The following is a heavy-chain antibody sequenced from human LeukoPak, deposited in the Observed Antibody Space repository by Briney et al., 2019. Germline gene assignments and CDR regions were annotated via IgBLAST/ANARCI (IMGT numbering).Heavy chain of an antibody. D-gene: IGHD4-11*01. CDR1: GYTFTGYY. Sequence: GASVKVSCKASGYTFTGYYMQGVRQAPGQGLEWMGWINPNSGGTNYAQKFQGRVTMTRDTSISTAYMELSRLRSQDTAVYYCARESPDLDYSCDYWGQGTLVTVSS. J-gene: IGHJ4*02. CDR3: ARESPDLDYSCDY. CDR2: INPNSGGT. V-gene: IGHV1-2*02.